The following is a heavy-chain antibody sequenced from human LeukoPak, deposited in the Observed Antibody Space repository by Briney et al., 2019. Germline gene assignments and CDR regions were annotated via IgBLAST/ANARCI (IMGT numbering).Heavy chain of an antibody. D-gene: IGHD3-10*01. CDR1: GYTFTSYD. V-gene: IGHV1-8*01. Sequence: ASVKVSCKASGYTFTSYDINWVRQATGQGLEWMGWMNPNSGNTGYAQKFQGRVTMTRNTSISTAYMELSSLRSEDTAVYYCARSITMVRGVIPNRYYYYMDVWGKGTTVTISS. J-gene: IGHJ6*03. CDR2: MNPNSGNT. CDR3: ARSITMVRGVIPNRYYYYMDV.